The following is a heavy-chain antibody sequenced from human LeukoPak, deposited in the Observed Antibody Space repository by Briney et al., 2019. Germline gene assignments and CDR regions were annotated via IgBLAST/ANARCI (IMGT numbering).Heavy chain of an antibody. CDR2: IKQDGSEK. Sequence: GGSLRLSCAASGFTFSSYWMSWVRQAPGKGLEWVPNIKQDGSEKYYVDSVKGRFTISRDNAKNSLYLQMNSLRAEDTAVYYCARVHDYDFWSGLGAFDIWGQGTMVTVSS. CDR3: ARVHDYDFWSGLGAFDI. J-gene: IGHJ3*02. V-gene: IGHV3-7*01. D-gene: IGHD3-3*01. CDR1: GFTFSSYW.